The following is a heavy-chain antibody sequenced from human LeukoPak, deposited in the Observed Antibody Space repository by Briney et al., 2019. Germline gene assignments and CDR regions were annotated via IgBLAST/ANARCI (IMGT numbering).Heavy chain of an antibody. D-gene: IGHD2-2*01. CDR2: MNPNSGNT. V-gene: IGHV1-8*03. CDR1: GYTFTSYD. J-gene: IGHJ6*03. Sequence: ATVKVSCKASGYTFTSYDINWVRQATGQGLEWMGWMNPNSGNTGYAQKFQGRVTITRNTSISTAYMELSSLRSEDTAVYYCARAGVVHPSKGGYYYYYMDVWGKGTTVTVSS. CDR3: ARAGVVHPSKGGYYYYYMDV.